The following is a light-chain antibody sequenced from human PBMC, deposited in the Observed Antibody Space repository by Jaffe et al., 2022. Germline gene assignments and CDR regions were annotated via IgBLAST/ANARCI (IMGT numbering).Light chain of an antibody. CDR1: QGISSY. CDR2: AAS. CDR3: QQYYSYPCL. J-gene: IGKJ4*01. Sequence: AIRMTQSPSSLSASTGDRVTITCRASQGISSYLAWYQQKPGKAPKLLIYAASTLQSGVPSRFSGSGSGTDFTLTISCLQSEDFATYYCQQYYSYPCLFGGGTKVEIK. V-gene: IGKV1-8*01.